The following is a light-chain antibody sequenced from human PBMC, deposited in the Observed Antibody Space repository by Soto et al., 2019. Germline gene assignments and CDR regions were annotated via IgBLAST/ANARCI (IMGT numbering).Light chain of an antibody. CDR1: ETVSSN. Sequence: EIVLTQSPATLSVSPGERATLSCRATETVSSNLAWYQHKPGQAPRFLIYGASNRATGIPARFSGSGSGTDFTLTISSLEPEDFALYYCQQRSNWPPEVTFGQGTRLEIK. V-gene: IGKV3-11*01. CDR2: GAS. CDR3: QQRSNWPPEVT. J-gene: IGKJ5*01.